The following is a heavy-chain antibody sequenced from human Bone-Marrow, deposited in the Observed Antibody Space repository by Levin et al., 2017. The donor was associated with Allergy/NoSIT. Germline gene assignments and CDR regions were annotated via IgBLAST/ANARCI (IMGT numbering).Heavy chain of an antibody. CDR1: GFTFGSYA. D-gene: IGHD1-1*01. CDR3: AREPPVTTRPNYFYGMDG. Sequence: QTGGSLRLSCAVSGFTFGSYAIHWVRQAPGKGLEWVGDVSYDRGYKYYADSVKGRFTISSDNPKNTVYLQMNSLRPEDTAVYYCAREPPVTTRPNYFYGMDGWGQGTTVTVSS. CDR2: VSYDRGYK. J-gene: IGHJ6*02. V-gene: IGHV3-30-3*01.